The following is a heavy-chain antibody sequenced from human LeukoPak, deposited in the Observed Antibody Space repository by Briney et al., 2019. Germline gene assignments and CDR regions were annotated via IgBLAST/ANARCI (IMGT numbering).Heavy chain of an antibody. D-gene: IGHD3-10*01. CDR3: ARDFAYGSGSTHFDY. V-gene: IGHV1-18*01. J-gene: IGHJ4*02. Sequence: GASVKVSCKASGYTFTSYGISWVRQAPGQGLEWMGGISAYNGNTNYAQKLQGRVTMTTDTSTSTAYMELRSLRSDDTAVYYCARDFAYGSGSTHFDYWGQGTLVTVSS. CDR1: GYTFTSYG. CDR2: ISAYNGNT.